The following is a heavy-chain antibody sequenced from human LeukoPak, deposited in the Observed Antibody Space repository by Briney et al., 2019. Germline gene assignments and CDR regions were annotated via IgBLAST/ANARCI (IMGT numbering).Heavy chain of an antibody. CDR2: IYHSGST. CDR1: GGPISSGGYS. D-gene: IGHD2-2*01. V-gene: IGHV4-30-2*02. CDR3: AGIVVVPAATPRDAFDI. J-gene: IGHJ3*02. Sequence: SQTLSLTCAVSGGPISSGGYSWSWIRQPPGKGLEWIGYIYHSGSTYYNPSLKSRVTISVDTSKNQFSLKLSSVTAADTAVYYCAGIVVVPAATPRDAFDIWGQGTMVTVSS.